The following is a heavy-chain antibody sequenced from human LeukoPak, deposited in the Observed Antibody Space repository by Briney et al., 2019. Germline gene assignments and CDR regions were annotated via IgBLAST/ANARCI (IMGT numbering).Heavy chain of an antibody. J-gene: IGHJ4*02. V-gene: IGHV3-7*01. CDR1: GFTFSSYW. CDR3: ARDLRRYYGSGSSDY. CDR2: LKQDGSEK. D-gene: IGHD3-10*01. Sequence: GGSLRLSCAASGFTFSSYWMSWVRQAPGKGLEWVANLKQDGSEKYYVDSVKGRFTISRDNAKNSLYLQMNSLRAEDTAVYYCARDLRRYYGSGSSDYWGQGTLVTVSS.